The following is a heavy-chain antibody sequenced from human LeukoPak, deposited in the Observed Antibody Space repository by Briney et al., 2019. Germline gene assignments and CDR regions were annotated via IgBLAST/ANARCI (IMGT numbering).Heavy chain of an antibody. CDR3: ARFAVHRRLAVAGQFGLDY. V-gene: IGHV1-46*01. D-gene: IGHD6-19*01. Sequence: ASVKASCKASGDTFTSYYMHWVRQAPGQGLEWMGIINPSGGSTNYAQKFQGRVTMTRDTSTSTVYMELSSLRSEDTAVYYCARFAVHRRLAVAGQFGLDYWGQGTLVTVSS. CDR2: INPSGGST. CDR1: GDTFTSYY. J-gene: IGHJ4*02.